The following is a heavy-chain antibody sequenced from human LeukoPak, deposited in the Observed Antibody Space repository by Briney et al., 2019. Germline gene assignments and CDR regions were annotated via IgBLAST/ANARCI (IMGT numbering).Heavy chain of an antibody. CDR2: IRRNAYNYAT. CDR1: GFTFSGSA. J-gene: IGHJ3*02. Sequence: PGGSLRLSCAASGFTFSGSAMHWVRQASGKGLEWVGRIRRNAYNYATAYAASLKGRFTISRDDSKNTAYLQTNSLKTEDTAVYYCTRHDSSLVGGNDAFDIWGQGTMVTVSS. D-gene: IGHD1-26*01. CDR3: TRHDSSLVGGNDAFDI. V-gene: IGHV3-73*01.